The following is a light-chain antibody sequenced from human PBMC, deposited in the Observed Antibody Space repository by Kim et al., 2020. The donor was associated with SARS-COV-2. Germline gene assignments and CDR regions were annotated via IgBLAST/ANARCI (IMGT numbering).Light chain of an antibody. CDR1: QSITSNY. CDR2: GAS. V-gene: IGKV3-20*01. J-gene: IGKJ4*01. CDR3: QQYGGSAP. Sequence: PGERATLSCRASQSITSNYLAWYQQKPGQTPRLLIYGASSRATGIPDRFSGSGSGTDFTLTISRLEPEDFAVYYCQQYGGSAPFGGGTKVDIK.